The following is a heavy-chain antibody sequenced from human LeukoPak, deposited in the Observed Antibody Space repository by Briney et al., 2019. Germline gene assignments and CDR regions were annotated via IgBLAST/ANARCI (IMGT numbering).Heavy chain of an antibody. V-gene: IGHV4-39*07. J-gene: IGHJ4*02. CDR3: ARDRQQLVRGDHFDY. CDR1: GGSISSSSYY. CDR2: IYYSGRP. D-gene: IGHD6-13*01. Sequence: SETLSLTCTVSGGSISSSSYYWAWIRQPPGKGLEWIGSIYYSGRPYYNPSLKSRVTISVDTSKNQFSLKLASVTAADTAVYYCARDRQQLVRGDHFDYWGQGTLLTVSS.